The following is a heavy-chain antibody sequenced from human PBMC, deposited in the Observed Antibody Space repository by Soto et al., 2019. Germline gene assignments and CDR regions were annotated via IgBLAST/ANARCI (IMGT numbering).Heavy chain of an antibody. J-gene: IGHJ6*02. D-gene: IGHD2-2*01. V-gene: IGHV3-30-3*01. CDR3: ARDICSSTSCYVYYGVDV. CDR2: ISYDGSNK. CDR1: GFTFSSYA. Sequence: GSLRLSCAASGFTFSSYAMHWVRQAPGKGLEWVAVISYDGSNKYYADSVKGRFTISRDNSKNTLYLQMNSLRAEDTAVYYCARDICSSTSCYVYYGVDVWGQGTTVTVSS.